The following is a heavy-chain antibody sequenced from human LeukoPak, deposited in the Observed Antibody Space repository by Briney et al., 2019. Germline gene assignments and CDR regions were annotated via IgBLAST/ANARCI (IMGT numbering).Heavy chain of an antibody. D-gene: IGHD3-22*01. V-gene: IGHV4-34*01. CDR3: ASFYYDDSGLTYDN. CDR2: INHSGST. J-gene: IGHJ4*02. Sequence: SETLSLTCAVYGGSFSGYYWSWIRQPPGKGLEWIGEINHSGSTNYNPSLKSRVTISVDTSKNQFSLKLSSVTAADTAVYYCASFYYDDSGLTYDNWGQGTLVTVSS. CDR1: GGSFSGYY.